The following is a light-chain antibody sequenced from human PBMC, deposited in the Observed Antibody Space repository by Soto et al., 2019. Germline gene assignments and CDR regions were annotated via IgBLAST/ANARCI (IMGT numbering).Light chain of an antibody. Sequence: EIVLTQSPGTLSLSPGERATLSCRASQSLSGNYLAWYQQKPGQPPRFLIYAASNRATGIPDRFSGGGSGTDLALTISRPEPEDYAVYYCQQYGSSPITFGQGTRLEIK. V-gene: IGKV3-20*01. J-gene: IGKJ5*01. CDR1: QSLSGNY. CDR2: AAS. CDR3: QQYGSSPIT.